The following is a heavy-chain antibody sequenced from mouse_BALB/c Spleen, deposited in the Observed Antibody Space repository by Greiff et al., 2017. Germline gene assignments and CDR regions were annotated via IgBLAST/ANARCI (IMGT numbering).Heavy chain of an antibody. D-gene: IGHD4-1*01. CDR2: IDPETGGT. CDR1: GYTFTDYE. Sequence: VQLQQSGAELVRPGASVTLSCKASGYTFTDYEMHWVKQTPVHGLEWIGAIDPETGGTAYNQKFKGKATLTADKSSSTAYMELRSLTSEDSAVYYCKTGRGNYFDYWGQGTTLTVSS. J-gene: IGHJ2*01. CDR3: KTGRGNYFDY. V-gene: IGHV1-15*01.